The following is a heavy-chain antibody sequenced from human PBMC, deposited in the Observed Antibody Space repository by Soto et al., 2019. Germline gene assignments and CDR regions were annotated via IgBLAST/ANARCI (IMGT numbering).Heavy chain of an antibody. D-gene: IGHD6-19*01. CDR3: AKRDAVGPIRIHRFLVDY. Sequence: EVQLLESGGGLVQPGGALTLSCAVSGFTFRNYAMSWVRQAPGKGLEWVSGITESGDSTDYADSVKGRFTISRDNSKNTLYLQMNRLRADDTAVYYCAKRDAVGPIRIHRFLVDYWCQGTLVTVSS. CDR1: GFTFRNYA. CDR2: ITESGDST. V-gene: IGHV3-23*01. J-gene: IGHJ4*02.